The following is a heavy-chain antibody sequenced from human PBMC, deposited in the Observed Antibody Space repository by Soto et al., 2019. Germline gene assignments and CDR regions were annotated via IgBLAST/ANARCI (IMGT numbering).Heavy chain of an antibody. D-gene: IGHD3-3*01. CDR2: ISYDGSNK. J-gene: IGHJ6*02. V-gene: IGHV3-30*18. CDR1: GFTFSSYG. Sequence: GGSLRLSCAASGFTFSSYGMHWVRQAPGKGLEWVAVISYDGSNKYYADSVKGRFTISRDNSKNTLYLQMNSLRAEDTAVYYCAKDVRSRWDFWSVSYYYGMDVWGQGTTVTVSS. CDR3: AKDVRSRWDFWSVSYYYGMDV.